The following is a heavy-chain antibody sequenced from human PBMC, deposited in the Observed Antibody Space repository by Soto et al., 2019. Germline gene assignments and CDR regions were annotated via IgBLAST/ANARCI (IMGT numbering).Heavy chain of an antibody. CDR3: ASLGGYDYVWGSYRYAAPYYFDY. V-gene: IGHV1-69*06. D-gene: IGHD3-16*02. Sequence: QVQLVQSGAEVKKPGSSVKVSCKASGGTFSSYAISWVRQAPGQGLEWMGGIIPIFGTANYEQKFQGRVTITAEKSTSTAYMELSSLRPEDTAVYYCASLGGYDYVWGSYRYAAPYYFDYWGQGTLVTVSS. CDR2: IIPIFGTA. J-gene: IGHJ4*02. CDR1: GGTFSSYA.